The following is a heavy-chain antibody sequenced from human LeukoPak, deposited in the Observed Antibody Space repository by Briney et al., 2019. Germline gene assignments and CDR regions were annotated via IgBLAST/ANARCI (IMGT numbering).Heavy chain of an antibody. Sequence: SETLSLTCTVSGGSISSYYWSWIRQPPGKGLEWIRYIYYSGSTNYNPSLKSRVTISVDTSKNQFSLKLSSVTAADTAVFYCATYSSSWSSFDYWGQGTLVTVSS. V-gene: IGHV4-59*01. D-gene: IGHD6-13*01. CDR3: ATYSSSWSSFDY. J-gene: IGHJ4*02. CDR2: IYYSGST. CDR1: GGSISSYY.